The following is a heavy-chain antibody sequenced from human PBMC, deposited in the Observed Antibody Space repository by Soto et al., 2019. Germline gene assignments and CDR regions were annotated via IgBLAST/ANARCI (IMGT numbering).Heavy chain of an antibody. V-gene: IGHV2-70*11. D-gene: IGHD3-22*01. CDR2: IDWDDDK. Sequence: SGPTLVNPTQTLTLTCTFSGFSLSTSGMCVSWIRQPPGKALEWLARIDWDDDKYYSTSLKTRLTISKDTSKNQVVLTMTNMDPVDTATYYCARFSGYYRVFDYWGQGTLVTSPQ. CDR3: ARFSGYYRVFDY. CDR1: GFSLSTSGMC. J-gene: IGHJ4*02.